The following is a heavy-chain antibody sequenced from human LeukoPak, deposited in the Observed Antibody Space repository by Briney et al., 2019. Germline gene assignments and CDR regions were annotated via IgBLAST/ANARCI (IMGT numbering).Heavy chain of an antibody. J-gene: IGHJ4*02. CDR3: ARSPLYDFWSGYYLGSYYFDY. D-gene: IGHD3-3*01. CDR2: IYYSGST. Sequence: SETLSLTCTVSGGSISSSSYYWGWIRQPPGKGLEWIGSIYYSGSTYYNPSLKSRVTISVDTSKNQFSLKLSSVTAADTAVYYCARSPLYDFWSGYYLGSYYFDYWGQGTLVTVSS. V-gene: IGHV4-39*01. CDR1: GGSISSSSYY.